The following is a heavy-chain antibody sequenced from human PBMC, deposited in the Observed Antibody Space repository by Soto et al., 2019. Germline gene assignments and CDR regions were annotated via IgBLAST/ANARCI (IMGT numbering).Heavy chain of an antibody. D-gene: IGHD3-16*01. Sequence: QVQLVQSRAEVKNPGASVKVSCKASGYSFTRYGIAWARQAPGQGLEWMGWINTYNGNTNYAQNLQGRVTLTTDTSTSTAYMGLTSLRSNDTAIYYCAMVDVYVTPSPQDVWGKGTTVIVSS. CDR3: AMVDVYVTPSPQDV. J-gene: IGHJ6*04. CDR2: INTYNGNT. V-gene: IGHV1-18*01. CDR1: GYSFTRYG.